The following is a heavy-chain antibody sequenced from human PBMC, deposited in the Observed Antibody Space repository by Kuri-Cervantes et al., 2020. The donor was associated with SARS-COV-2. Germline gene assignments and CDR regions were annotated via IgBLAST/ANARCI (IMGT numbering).Heavy chain of an antibody. CDR3: ARDIIHCSSTSCYTGSYYYGMDV. J-gene: IGHJ6*02. CDR1: GGTFSSYA. Sequence: SVKVSCKASGGTFSSYAISWVRQAPGQGLEWMGRIIPIPGIANYAQKFQGRVTITADKSTSTAYMELSSLRSEDTAVYYCARDIIHCSSTSCYTGSYYYGMDVWGQGTTVTVSS. CDR2: IIPIPGIA. D-gene: IGHD2-2*02. V-gene: IGHV1-69*04.